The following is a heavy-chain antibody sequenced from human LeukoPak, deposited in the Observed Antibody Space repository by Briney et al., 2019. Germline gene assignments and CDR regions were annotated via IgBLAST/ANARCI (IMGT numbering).Heavy chain of an antibody. CDR1: GGSISSYY. J-gene: IGHJ6*03. CDR3: AMGQYYYYYMDV. Sequence: SETLSLTCTVSGGSISSYYWSWIRQPAGKGLEWTGRIYTSGSTNYNPSLKSRVTISVDKSKNQFSLKLSSVTAADTAVYYCAMGQYYYYYMDVWGKGTMVTVSS. D-gene: IGHD3-16*01. CDR2: IYTSGST. V-gene: IGHV4-4*07.